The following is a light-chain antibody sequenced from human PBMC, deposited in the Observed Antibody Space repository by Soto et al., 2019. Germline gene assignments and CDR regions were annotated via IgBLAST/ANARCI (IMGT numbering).Light chain of an antibody. CDR1: QSVSTN. CDR2: GAS. Sequence: ETVTTQSPATLSLSPGERATLSCRASQSVSTNLAWYQQKPGQAPRLLISGASTRATGIPARFSGSGSGTEFTLTISSLQSEDFAIYYCQQYNNWPPITFGQGTRLDMK. V-gene: IGKV3-15*01. CDR3: QQYNNWPPIT. J-gene: IGKJ5*01.